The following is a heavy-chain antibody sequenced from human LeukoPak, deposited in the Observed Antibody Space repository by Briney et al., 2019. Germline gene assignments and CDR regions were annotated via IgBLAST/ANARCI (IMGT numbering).Heavy chain of an antibody. V-gene: IGHV3-43*02. D-gene: IGHD5-12*01. CDR3: AKDKRYSGYDPFNY. J-gene: IGHJ4*02. CDR2: ISGDGGST. Sequence: GGSLRLSCAASGFTFDDYAMHWVRQAPGKGLEWVSLISGDGGSTYYADSVKGRFTISRDNSKNSLYLQMNSLRTEDTALYYCAKDKRYSGYDPFNYWGQGTLVTVSS. CDR1: GFTFDDYA.